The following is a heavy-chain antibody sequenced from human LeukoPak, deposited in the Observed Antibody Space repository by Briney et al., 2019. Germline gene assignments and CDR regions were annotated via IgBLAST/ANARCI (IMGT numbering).Heavy chain of an antibody. V-gene: IGHV3-23*01. CDR2: ISGSGGST. Sequence: GGSLRLTCAASGFAFSSYSMNWVSQAPGKGLEWVPAISGSGGSTYYADSVKGRFTISRDNSKNTLYLQMNSLRAEDTAVYYCAKDIGDLTRIAAANLDYWGQGTLVTVSS. CDR1: GFAFSSYS. CDR3: AKDIGDLTRIAAANLDY. J-gene: IGHJ4*02. D-gene: IGHD6-13*01.